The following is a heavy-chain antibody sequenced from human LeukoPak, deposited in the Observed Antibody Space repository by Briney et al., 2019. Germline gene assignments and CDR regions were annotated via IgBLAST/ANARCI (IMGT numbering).Heavy chain of an antibody. Sequence: ASVKVSCKASGYTFTSYGISWVRQAPGQGLEWMGWISAYNGNTNYAQKLQGRVTMTTDTSTSTAYMELRSLRSDDTAGYYCARVVVVVVAAKQTYYFDYWGQGTLVTVSS. J-gene: IGHJ4*02. CDR2: ISAYNGNT. CDR3: ARVVVVVVAAKQTYYFDY. V-gene: IGHV1-18*01. CDR1: GYTFTSYG. D-gene: IGHD2-15*01.